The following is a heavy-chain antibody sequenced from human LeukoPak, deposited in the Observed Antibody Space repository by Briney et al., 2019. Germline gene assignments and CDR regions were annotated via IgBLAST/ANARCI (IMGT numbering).Heavy chain of an antibody. Sequence: GESLKISCKGSGYSFTSYWIGWVRQMPGKGLEWMGIIYPGDSDTRYSPSFQGQVTISADKSTSTAYLQWSSLKASDTAMYYCAMPEKGAAAGLDYWGQGTLVTVSS. CDR3: AMPEKGAAAGLDY. J-gene: IGHJ4*02. V-gene: IGHV5-51*01. CDR2: IYPGDSDT. CDR1: GYSFTSYW. D-gene: IGHD6-13*01.